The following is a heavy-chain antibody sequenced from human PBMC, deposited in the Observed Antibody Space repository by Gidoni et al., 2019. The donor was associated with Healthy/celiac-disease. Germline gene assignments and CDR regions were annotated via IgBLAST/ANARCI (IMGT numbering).Heavy chain of an antibody. Sequence: QVQLVESGGGLVKPGGSLRLSCAASGFTSSDYYMSWIRQAPGKGLEWVSYISSSSSYTNYADSVKGRFTISRDNAKNSLYLQMNSLRAEDTAVYYCARDAKDGYKIFDYWGQGTLVTVSS. CDR3: ARDAKDGYKIFDY. CDR1: GFTSSDYY. D-gene: IGHD5-12*01. V-gene: IGHV3-11*06. CDR2: ISSSSSYT. J-gene: IGHJ4*02.